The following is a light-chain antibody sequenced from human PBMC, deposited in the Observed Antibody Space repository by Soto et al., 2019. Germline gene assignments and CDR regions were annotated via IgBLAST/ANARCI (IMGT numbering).Light chain of an antibody. CDR2: DVS. Sequence: QSALTQPASVSGSPGQSITISCTGTSSDVGGHNYVSWYQQHPGKAPKLMIYDVSNRPSGVSNLFSGSKSGNTASLTISGLQAEDEADYYCSSYTSSSTVVFGGGTKLTVL. CDR1: SSDVGGHNY. J-gene: IGLJ2*01. V-gene: IGLV2-14*01. CDR3: SSYTSSSTVV.